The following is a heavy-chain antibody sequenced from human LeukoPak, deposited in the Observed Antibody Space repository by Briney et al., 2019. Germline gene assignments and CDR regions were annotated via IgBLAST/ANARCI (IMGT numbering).Heavy chain of an antibody. D-gene: IGHD2-21*01. CDR3: AGYVVVIDY. CDR1: GYSISSGYY. Sequence: PSETLSLTCAVSGYSISSGYYWGWIRQPPGKGLEWIGRIYHSGSTYYNPSLKSRVTISVDTSKNQFSLKLSSVTAADTAVYYCAGYVVVIDYWGQGTLVTVSS. CDR2: IYHSGST. J-gene: IGHJ4*02. V-gene: IGHV4-38-2*01.